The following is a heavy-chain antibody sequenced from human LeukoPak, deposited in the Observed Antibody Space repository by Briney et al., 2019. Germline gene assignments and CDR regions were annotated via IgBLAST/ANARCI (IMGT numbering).Heavy chain of an antibody. Sequence: GGSLRLSCAASGFNFGDYVMIWVRQAPGKGLEWGSGITASGDRTFYGDSVRGRFTMSRDNSKNTVYLQMNSLRVDDTAVYYCARRDIVVVVSASDYWGQGTLVTVSS. CDR1: GFNFGDYV. CDR2: ITASGDRT. CDR3: ARRDIVVVVSASDY. D-gene: IGHD2-15*01. J-gene: IGHJ4*02. V-gene: IGHV3-23*01.